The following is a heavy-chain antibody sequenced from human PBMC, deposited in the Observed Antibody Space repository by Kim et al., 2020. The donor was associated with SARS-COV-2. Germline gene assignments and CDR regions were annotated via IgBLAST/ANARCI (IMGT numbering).Heavy chain of an antibody. CDR1: GFSFDIYA. V-gene: IGHV3-43*02. D-gene: IGHD3-10*01. CDR2: INADGDDT. CDR3: AKDSGMTRFGELIDY. J-gene: IGHJ4*02. Sequence: GGSLRLSCSASGFSFDIYAMQWVRQPPGKGLEWVGLINADGDDTYYADSVRGRFTISRDNRRNSLYLEMKSLTREDTAIYYCAKDSGMTRFGELIDYWGQGTQVSVSS.